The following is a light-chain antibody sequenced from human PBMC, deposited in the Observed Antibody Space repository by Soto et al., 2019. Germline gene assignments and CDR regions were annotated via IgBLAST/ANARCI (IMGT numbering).Light chain of an antibody. V-gene: IGKV3-11*01. Sequence: EIVLTQSPATLSLSPGERATLSCRASQSVSSYLAWYQQKPGQAPRLLIYDVSNRATGIPARFSGSGSGTDFTLTIRSLEPEDFAVYYCQHRANWPLTFGGGTTVEIK. CDR1: QSVSSY. J-gene: IGKJ4*01. CDR3: QHRANWPLT. CDR2: DVS.